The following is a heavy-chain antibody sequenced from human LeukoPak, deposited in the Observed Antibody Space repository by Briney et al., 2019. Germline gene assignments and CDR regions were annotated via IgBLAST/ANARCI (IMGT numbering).Heavy chain of an antibody. CDR1: GFTFSGNW. CDR3: ARGIAGAWGFDY. D-gene: IGHD6-13*01. Sequence: GGSLRLSCEASGFTFSGNWMHWVRQAPGKGLVWVSRINGYGRTTYYADSVKGRFTISRDNAKNTVYLQMNSLRAEDTAVYYCARGIAGAWGFDYWGLGTLVTVSS. CDR2: INGYGRTT. J-gene: IGHJ4*02. V-gene: IGHV3-74*01.